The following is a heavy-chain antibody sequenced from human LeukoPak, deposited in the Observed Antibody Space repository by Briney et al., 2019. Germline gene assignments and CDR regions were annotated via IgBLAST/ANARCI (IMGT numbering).Heavy chain of an antibody. J-gene: IGHJ4*02. CDR2: ISGSGGST. CDR1: GFTFSSYA. CDR3: ARGGIRGYSAFDNLDF. V-gene: IGHV3-23*01. D-gene: IGHD5-12*01. Sequence: PGGSLRLSCAASGFTFSSYAMSWVRQAPGKGLEWVSAISGSGGSTYYADSVKGRFTISRDNSKNTLYLQMNSLRAEDTAVYYCARGGIRGYSAFDNLDFWGLGTHVTVSS.